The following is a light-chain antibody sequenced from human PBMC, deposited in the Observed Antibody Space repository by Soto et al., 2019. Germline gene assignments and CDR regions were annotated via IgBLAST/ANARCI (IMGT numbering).Light chain of an antibody. CDR3: QQYGNAPIT. V-gene: IGKV3-20*01. CDR2: GAS. CDR1: QAVYSSL. J-gene: IGKJ5*01. Sequence: ETVLTQSPGTLSLSPGEGATLSCRATQAVYSSLLAWYQQKPGQAPRLLIYGASSRATGIPDRFSGSGTGTDVTLSISRLEVEDFAVYHFQQYGNAPITFGQWTRLEIK.